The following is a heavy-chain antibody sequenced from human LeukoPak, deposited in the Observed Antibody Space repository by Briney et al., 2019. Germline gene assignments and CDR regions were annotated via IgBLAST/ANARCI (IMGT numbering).Heavy chain of an antibody. J-gene: IGHJ3*02. V-gene: IGHV3-49*03. CDR1: GFTFCDYA. CDR2: IRSKAYSGTT. CDR3: SRVGYSSGWSDAFDI. Sequence: GGSLRLSCTASGFTFCDYAMSWFRQAPGKGLQWVGFIRSKAYSGTTEYAASVKGRFTISRDDSKSIAYLQMSSLKTEDTAVYYCSRVGYSSGWSDAFDIWGQGTMVTVSS. D-gene: IGHD6-19*01.